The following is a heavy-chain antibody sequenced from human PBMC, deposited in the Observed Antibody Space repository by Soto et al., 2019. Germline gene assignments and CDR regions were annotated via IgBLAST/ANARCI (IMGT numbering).Heavy chain of an antibody. D-gene: IGHD4-17*01. J-gene: IGHJ6*02. V-gene: IGHV5-51*01. Sequence: RGESLKISCKGSGYSFTSYWIGWVRQMPGKGLEWMGIIYPGDSDTRYSPSFQGQVTISADKSISTAYLQWSSLKASDTAMYYCARRTTVTTWNYYYYYGMDVWGQGTTVTVSS. CDR1: GYSFTSYW. CDR3: ARRTTVTTWNYYYYYGMDV. CDR2: IYPGDSDT.